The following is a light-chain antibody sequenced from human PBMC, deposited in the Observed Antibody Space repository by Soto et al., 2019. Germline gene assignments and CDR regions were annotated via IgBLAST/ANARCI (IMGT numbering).Light chain of an antibody. CDR2: GAS. CDR1: RSVGDY. Sequence: EIVLTQSPATLSLSPGERATLSCRASRSVGDYLAWYQQKPGQSPRLLVYGASNRATGIPARFSGSGSGTDFTLTIGTLEPEDFAVYYCQQRSSWPLTFGGGTRVETK. J-gene: IGKJ4*01. CDR3: QQRSSWPLT. V-gene: IGKV3-11*01.